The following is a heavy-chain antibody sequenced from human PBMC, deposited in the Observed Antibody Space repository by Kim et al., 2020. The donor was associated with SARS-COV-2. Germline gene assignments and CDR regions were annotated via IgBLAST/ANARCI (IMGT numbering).Heavy chain of an antibody. CDR2: ISSSRSYI. CDR1: GFTFSSYS. Sequence: GGSLRLSCAASGFTFSSYSMNWVRQAPGKGLEWVSSISSSRSYIYYADSVKGRLTTSRDNAKNSLYLQMNSLRAEDTAVYYWARVIANRWRAYYYYYGMDVWGQGTTVTVSS. D-gene: IGHD3-16*02. J-gene: IGHJ6*01. CDR3: ARVIANRWRAYYYYYGMDV. V-gene: IGHV3-21*01.